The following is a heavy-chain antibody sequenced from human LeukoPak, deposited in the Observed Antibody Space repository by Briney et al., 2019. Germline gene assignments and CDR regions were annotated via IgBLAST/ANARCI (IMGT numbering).Heavy chain of an antibody. CDR3: AKDLSWLGLGY. CDR1: GFTFSSYA. D-gene: IGHD6-19*01. J-gene: IGHJ4*02. CDR2: ISGSGGIT. V-gene: IGHV3-23*01. Sequence: PGGSLRLSCAASGFTFSSYAMSWVRQAPGKGLEWVSGISGSGGITHYADSGRGRFSIYRDNSKNTLYLQMNSLRADDTAVYYCAKDLSWLGLGYWGQGTLVTVSS.